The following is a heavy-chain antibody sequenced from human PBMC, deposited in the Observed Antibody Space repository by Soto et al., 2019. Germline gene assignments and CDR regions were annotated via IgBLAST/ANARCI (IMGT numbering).Heavy chain of an antibody. Sequence: SVKVSCKASGGTFSSYAISWVRQAPGQGLEWMGGIIPIFGTANYAQKFQGRVTITADESTSTAYMGLSSLRSEDTAVYYCARAGVVVVAATSHNWFDPWGQGTLVTVSS. D-gene: IGHD2-15*01. V-gene: IGHV1-69*13. CDR1: GGTFSSYA. CDR2: IIPIFGTA. J-gene: IGHJ5*02. CDR3: ARAGVVVVAATSHNWFDP.